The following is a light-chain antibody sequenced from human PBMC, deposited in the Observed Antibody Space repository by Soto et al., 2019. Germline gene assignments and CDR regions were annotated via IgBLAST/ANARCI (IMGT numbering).Light chain of an antibody. CDR2: SAS. V-gene: IGKV1-27*01. J-gene: IGKJ1*01. Sequence: DIQMTQSPSSLSASVGDRVTITCRPSRGIGNALAWYQQKPGTVPKLLIHSASTFQSGVPSRFSGSGSGTDFTLTISSLQPEDVASYYCQKYDSAPTFGPGTKGDI. CDR1: RGIGNA. CDR3: QKYDSAPT.